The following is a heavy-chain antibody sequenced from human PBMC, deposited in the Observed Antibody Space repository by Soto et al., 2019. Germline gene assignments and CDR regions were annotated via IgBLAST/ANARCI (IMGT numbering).Heavy chain of an antibody. CDR2: IYFNGNT. D-gene: IGHD3-16*01. CDR1: ADSFSEYY. CDR3: ASVTFGGVVLAH. J-gene: IGHJ4*02. Sequence: PSETLSLTCTVSADSFSEYYWTWIRQPPGVGLEWIVYIYFNGNTNYNHSLKGRVTISRDTYKKQFSLNLSSVTAADTAVYYCASVTFGGVVLAHWGQGTLVTVSS. V-gene: IGHV4-59*01.